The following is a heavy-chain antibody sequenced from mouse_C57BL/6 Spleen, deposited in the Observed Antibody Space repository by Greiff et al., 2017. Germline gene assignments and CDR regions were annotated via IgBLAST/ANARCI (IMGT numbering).Heavy chain of an antibody. CDR2: IDPSDSYT. V-gene: IGHV1-59*01. Sequence: QVQLQQPGAELVRPGTSVKLSCKASGYTFTSYWMHWVKQRPGQGLEWIGVIDPSDSYTNYNQKFKGKATLTVDTSSSTAYMQLSSLTSEDSAVYYCARSRKGNYLDYGGQGTTLTVSS. CDR1: GYTFTSYW. CDR3: ARSRKGNYLDY. J-gene: IGHJ2*01.